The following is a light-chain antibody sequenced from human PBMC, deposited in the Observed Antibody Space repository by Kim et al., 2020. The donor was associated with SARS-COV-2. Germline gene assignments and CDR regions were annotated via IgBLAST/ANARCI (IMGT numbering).Light chain of an antibody. Sequence: QSALTQPRSVSGSPGQSVTISCTGTSTDVRGYNYVSWYQQYPGTAPKLMIYDVTKRPSGVPDRFSGSKSGNTASLTISGLQADDEADYYCCSYAGTDTAIVGGGTKLTVL. CDR2: DVT. CDR3: CSYAGTDTAI. CDR1: STDVRGYNY. V-gene: IGLV2-11*01. J-gene: IGLJ2*01.